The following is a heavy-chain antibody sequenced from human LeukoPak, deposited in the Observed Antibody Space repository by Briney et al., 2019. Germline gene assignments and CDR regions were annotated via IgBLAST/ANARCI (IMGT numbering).Heavy chain of an antibody. CDR3: ARVSTDWSLDY. CDR1: GLIFSTYS. V-gene: IGHV3-48*02. D-gene: IGHD6-19*01. Sequence: PGGSLRLPCSAPGLIFSTYSMNLVRQAPGKGPDWLSCISSARSTTYYAASVKGRFTISRDNAKSSLYLQMNSLRDEDTAVYYCARVSTDWSLDYWGQGTLVTVSS. CDR2: ISSARSTT. J-gene: IGHJ4*02.